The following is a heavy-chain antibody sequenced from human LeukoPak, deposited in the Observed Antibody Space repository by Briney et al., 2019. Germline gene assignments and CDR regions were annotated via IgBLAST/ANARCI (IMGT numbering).Heavy chain of an antibody. D-gene: IGHD6-6*01. CDR2: INPNSGGT. Sequence: ASVKVSCKASGYTFTGYYMHWVRQAPGQGLEWMGRINPNSGGTNYAQKFQGRVTMIRDTSISTAYMELSRLRSDDTAVYYCARARGSSFYNWFDPWAREPWSPSPQ. CDR1: GYTFTGYY. J-gene: IGHJ5*02. V-gene: IGHV1-2*06. CDR3: ARARGSSFYNWFDP.